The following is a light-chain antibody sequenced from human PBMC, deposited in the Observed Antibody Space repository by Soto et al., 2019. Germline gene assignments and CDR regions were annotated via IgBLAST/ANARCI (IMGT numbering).Light chain of an antibody. J-gene: IGKJ2*01. CDR2: AAS. CDR3: QQYGSSPYT. V-gene: IGKV3-20*01. Sequence: EIVLTQSPGTLSLSPGERAALSCRASQSVSSNYLAWYQQKLGQAPRLLISAASSRVTGIPDRFSGSASGTDFTLTISRLEPEDFAVYYCQQYGSSPYTFGQGTKLEIK. CDR1: QSVSSNY.